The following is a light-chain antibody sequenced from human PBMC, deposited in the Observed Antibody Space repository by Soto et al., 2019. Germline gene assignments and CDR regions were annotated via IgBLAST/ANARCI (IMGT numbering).Light chain of an antibody. V-gene: IGKV3-11*01. CDR2: DSY. CDR3: QPRKYWPPLT. CDR1: HSVDIY. J-gene: IGKJ4*01. Sequence: EVVLTQSPDTLSLSPGERATLSCRTSHSVDIYLAWYQQKPGQAPRLLIYDSYNRVTGIPTRFSGSGSGTDFTLTISSLEPEDSAVYYCQPRKYWPPLTFGGGTKVEIK.